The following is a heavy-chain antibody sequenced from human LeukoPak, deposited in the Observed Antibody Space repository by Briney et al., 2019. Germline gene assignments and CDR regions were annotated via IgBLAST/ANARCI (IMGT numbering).Heavy chain of an antibody. CDR1: GYVFPGYY. CDR3: AREKGYYDRSGYYYGEGAFDY. Sequence: ASAKVSCKASGYVFPGYYIHWVRQAPGQGLEWMGRINSDGGGTNFARRFQGRVTMTRDTSINTAYMELNSLRSDDTAVYYCAREKGYYDRSGYYYGEGAFDYWGQGTLVTVSS. V-gene: IGHV1-2*06. D-gene: IGHD3-22*01. CDR2: INSDGGGT. J-gene: IGHJ4*02.